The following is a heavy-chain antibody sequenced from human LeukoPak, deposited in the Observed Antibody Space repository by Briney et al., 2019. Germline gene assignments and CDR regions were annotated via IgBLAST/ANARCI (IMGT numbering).Heavy chain of an antibody. J-gene: IGHJ5*02. CDR3: ARDQYGGNYNWFDP. CDR2: MNPYSGGT. D-gene: IGHD4-23*01. Sequence: ASVKVSCKASGYTFTGYYMHWVRQAPGQGLEWMGWMNPYSGGTNYAQKLQGRVTMTTDTSTSTAYMELRSLRSDDTAVYYCARDQYGGNYNWFDPWGQGTLVTVSS. CDR1: GYTFTGYY. V-gene: IGHV1-2*02.